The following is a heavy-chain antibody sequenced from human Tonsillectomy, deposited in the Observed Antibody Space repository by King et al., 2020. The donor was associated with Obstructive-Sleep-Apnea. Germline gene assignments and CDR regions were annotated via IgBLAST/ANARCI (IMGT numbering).Heavy chain of an antibody. D-gene: IGHD2-2*01. CDR3: ARHTDPGYTSFWSAYGMDV. Sequence: VQLVQSGAEVKKPGESLKISRKGAGYSFINYWIGWVRQMPGKGLEWMGIIYPPDSETRYSPSFQGQVTISADKSVSTAYLQWSGLKASDTAIYYCARHTDPGYTSFWSAYGMDVWGQGTTVTVSS. V-gene: IGHV5-51*01. CDR2: IYPPDSET. J-gene: IGHJ6*02. CDR1: GYSFINYW.